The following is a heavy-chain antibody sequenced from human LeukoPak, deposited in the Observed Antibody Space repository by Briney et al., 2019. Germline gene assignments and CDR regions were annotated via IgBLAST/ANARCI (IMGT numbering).Heavy chain of an antibody. J-gene: IGHJ4*02. CDR3: ARESWAPQGLKYCSSTSCYGGQYYFDY. Sequence: GASVKVSCKASGYTFTSYGISWVRQAPGQGLEWMGWISAYNGNTNYAQKLQGRVTMTTDTSTSAAYMELRSLRSDDTAVYYCARESWAPQGLKYCSSTSCYGGQYYFDYWGQGTLVTVSS. D-gene: IGHD2-2*01. CDR2: ISAYNGNT. V-gene: IGHV1-18*01. CDR1: GYTFTSYG.